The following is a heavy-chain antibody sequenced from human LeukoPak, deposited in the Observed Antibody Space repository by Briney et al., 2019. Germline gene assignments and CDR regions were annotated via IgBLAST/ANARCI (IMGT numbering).Heavy chain of an antibody. V-gene: IGHV3-23*01. J-gene: IGHJ5*02. D-gene: IGHD6-13*01. CDR3: ATSPYRVATVVNWFDP. CDR2: IGANGGST. Sequence: QAGGSLRLSCAASGFTFSSYAMSWVRQAPGKGLEWVSAIGANGGSTYYADSVKGRFTISRDNSKNTMYLQMNNLRAEDTAVYYCATSPYRVATVVNWFDPWGQGTLVTVSS. CDR1: GFTFSSYA.